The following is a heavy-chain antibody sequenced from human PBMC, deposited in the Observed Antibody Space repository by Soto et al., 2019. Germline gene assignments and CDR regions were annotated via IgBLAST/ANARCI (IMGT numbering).Heavy chain of an antibody. V-gene: IGHV3-48*01. CDR1: GFTFSSYS. J-gene: IGHJ6*03. D-gene: IGHD3-3*01. CDR2: ISSSSSTI. Sequence: GSLRLSCAASGFTFSSYSMNWVRQAPGKGLEWVSYISSSSSTIYYADSVKGRFTISRDNAKNSLYLQMKSLRAEDTAVYYCARSITIFGVVIIDYYMDVWGKGTTVTVSS. CDR3: ARSITIFGVVIIDYYMDV.